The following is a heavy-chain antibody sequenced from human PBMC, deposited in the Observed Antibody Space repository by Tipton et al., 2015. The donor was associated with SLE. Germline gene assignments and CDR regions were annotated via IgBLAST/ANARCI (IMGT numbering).Heavy chain of an antibody. CDR2: IYYSGSP. V-gene: IGHV4-59*12. CDR1: GGSISSYY. CDR3: AREFRDY. Sequence: TLSLTCTVSGGSISSYYWSWIRQPPGKGLEWIGYIYYSGSPYYNPSLKSRVTISVDTSKNQFSLKLSSVTAADTAVYYCAREFRDYWGQGTLVTVSS. J-gene: IGHJ4*02.